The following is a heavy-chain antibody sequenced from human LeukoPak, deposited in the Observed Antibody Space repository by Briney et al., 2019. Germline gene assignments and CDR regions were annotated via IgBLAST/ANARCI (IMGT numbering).Heavy chain of an antibody. CDR3: AGMTTDDAFDI. CDR1: GYTFTSYD. D-gene: IGHD1-14*01. CDR2: MNPNSGNT. V-gene: IGHV1-8*01. Sequence: GASVKVSCKASGYTFTSYDINWVRQAPGQGLEWMGWMNPNSGNTGYAQKFRGRVTMTRNTSISTAYMELSSLRSEDTAVYYCAGMTTDDAFDIWAKGQWSPSLQ. J-gene: IGHJ3*02.